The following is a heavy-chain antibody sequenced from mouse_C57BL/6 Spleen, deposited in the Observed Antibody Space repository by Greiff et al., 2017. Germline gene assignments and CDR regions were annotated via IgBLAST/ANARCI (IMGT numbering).Heavy chain of an antibody. CDR2: INPNYGTT. CDR1: GYSFTDYN. CDR3: GGDNYYGSSLAWFAY. D-gene: IGHD1-1*01. V-gene: IGHV1-39*01. Sequence: EVQLQQSGPELVKPGASVKISCKASGYSFTDYNMNWVKQSNGKSLEWIGVINPNYGTTSYNQKFKGKATLTVDQSSSTAYMQLNSLTSEDSAVYYCGGDNYYGSSLAWFAYWGQGTLVTVSA. J-gene: IGHJ3*01.